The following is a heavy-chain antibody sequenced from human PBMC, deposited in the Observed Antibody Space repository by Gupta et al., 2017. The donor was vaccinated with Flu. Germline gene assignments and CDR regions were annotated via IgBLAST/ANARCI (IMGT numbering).Heavy chain of an antibody. J-gene: IGHJ5*02. CDR3: ARGRDYSDPERPGSKWFDP. Sequence: HWVRQTPGKGLEWVALISFDASKQYYADSVKGLVTVSRDITRNTLYLQMNSLGVDDTALYSCARGRDYSDPERPGSKWFDPWGQGTLVTVSS. V-gene: IGHV3-30*01. D-gene: IGHD4-17*01. CDR2: ISFDASKQ.